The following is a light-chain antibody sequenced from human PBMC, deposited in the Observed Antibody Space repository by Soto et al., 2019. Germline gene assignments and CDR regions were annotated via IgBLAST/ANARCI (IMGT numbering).Light chain of an antibody. CDR1: SSDVGGYNY. J-gene: IGLJ2*01. Sequence: QSVLTQPASVSGSPGQSITISCTGTSSDVGGYNYVSWYQQHPGKAPKLMIYDVSNRPSGVSNRFSGSKSGNTASLTNSGLQAEDEADYYCSSYTSSSTPVVFGGGTQLTVL. V-gene: IGLV2-14*01. CDR2: DVS. CDR3: SSYTSSSTPVV.